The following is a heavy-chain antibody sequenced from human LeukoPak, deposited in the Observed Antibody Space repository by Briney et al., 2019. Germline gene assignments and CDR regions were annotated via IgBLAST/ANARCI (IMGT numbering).Heavy chain of an antibody. V-gene: IGHV1-24*01. D-gene: IGHD6-13*01. CDR3: ATVSGKAAAGTTLFYGMDV. Sequence: ASVKDSCKVSGYTLTELSMHWVRQAPGKGLEWMGGFDPEDGETIYAQKFQGRVTMTEDTSTDTAYMELSSLRSEDTAVYYCATVSGKAAAGTTLFYGMDVWGQGTTVTVSS. J-gene: IGHJ6*02. CDR1: GYTLTELS. CDR2: FDPEDGET.